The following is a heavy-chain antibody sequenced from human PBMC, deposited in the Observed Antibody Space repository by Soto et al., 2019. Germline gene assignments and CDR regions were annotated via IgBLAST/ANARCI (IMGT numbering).Heavy chain of an antibody. D-gene: IGHD3-3*01. Sequence: SETLSLTCAVYGGSFSGYYWSWIRQPPGKGLEWIGEINHSGSTNYNPSLKSRVTISVDTSKNQFSLKLSSVTAADTAVYYCARSQWGITIFVEEPLAFDYWGQGTLVTVSS. V-gene: IGHV4-34*01. CDR2: INHSGST. CDR1: GGSFSGYY. CDR3: ARSQWGITIFVEEPLAFDY. J-gene: IGHJ4*02.